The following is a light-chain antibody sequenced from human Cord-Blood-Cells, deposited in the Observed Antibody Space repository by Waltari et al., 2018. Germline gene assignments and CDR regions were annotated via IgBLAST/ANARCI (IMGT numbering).Light chain of an antibody. CDR3: QQRSNWPWT. V-gene: IGKV3-11*01. CDR1: QIVSRY. J-gene: IGKJ1*01. Sequence: IVLTQPTATLSLSSGERATLSCRASQIVSRYLAWYQQKPGQALRLLIDDASNRATAIPARFNGSGSGTDFTLTISSLEPEDCAVYCCQQRSNWPWTFGQGTKVEIK. CDR2: DAS.